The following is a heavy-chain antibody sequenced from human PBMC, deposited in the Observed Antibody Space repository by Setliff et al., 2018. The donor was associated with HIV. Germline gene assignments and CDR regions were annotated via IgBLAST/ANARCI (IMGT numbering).Heavy chain of an antibody. CDR1: GYSISSGSY. D-gene: IGHD1-26*01. J-gene: IGHJ4*02. CDR2: IYHSGTT. Sequence: PSETLSLTCAVSGYSISSGSYWAWIRQPPGKGLEWIGSIYHSGTTNYNPSLKSRVTISVDTSKNQFSLKLSSVTAADTAVYYCARHGRLSGSYWGGGDYWGQGTLVTVSS. V-gene: IGHV4-38-2*01. CDR3: ARHGRLSGSYWGGGDY.